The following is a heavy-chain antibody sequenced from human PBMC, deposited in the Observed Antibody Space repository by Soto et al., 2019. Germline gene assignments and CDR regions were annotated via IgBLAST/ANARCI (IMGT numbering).Heavy chain of an antibody. J-gene: IGHJ6*02. CDR2: ISAYNGNT. CDR3: AKECSSTSCYDYYYYGMDV. V-gene: IGHV1-18*01. CDR1: GYTFTSYG. Sequence: ASVKVSCKASGYTFTSYGISWVRQAPGQGLEWMGWISAYNGNTNYAQKLQGRVTMTTDTSTSTAYMELRSLRSDATAVYYCAKECSSTSCYDYYYYGMDVWGQGTTVTVS. D-gene: IGHD2-2*01.